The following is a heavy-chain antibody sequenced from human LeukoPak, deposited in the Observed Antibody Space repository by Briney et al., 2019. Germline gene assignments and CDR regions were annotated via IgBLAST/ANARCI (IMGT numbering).Heavy chain of an antibody. J-gene: IGHJ3*02. CDR2: ISYDGSNK. V-gene: IGHV3-30-3*01. CDR3: ARSIVGAARGAFDI. Sequence: PGGSLRLSCAASGFTFSSYAMHWVRQAPGKGLEWVAVISYDGSNKYYADSVKGRFTISRDNSKNTLYLQMNSLRAEDTAVYYCARSIVGAARGAFDIWGQGTMVTVSS. D-gene: IGHD1-26*01. CDR1: GFTFSSYA.